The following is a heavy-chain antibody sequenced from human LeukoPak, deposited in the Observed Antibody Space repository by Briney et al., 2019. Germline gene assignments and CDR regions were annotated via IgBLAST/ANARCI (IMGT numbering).Heavy chain of an antibody. D-gene: IGHD3-3*01. CDR1: GFTFSSYA. V-gene: IGHV3-30-3*01. CDR3: ARGSEVYDFWSGYYLDY. CDR2: ISYDGSNK. Sequence: PGGSLRLSCAASGFTFSSYAMHWVRQAPGKGLEWVAVISYDGSNKYYADSVKGRFTISRDNSKNTLYLQMNSLRAEDTAVYYCARGSEVYDFWSGYYLDYWGQGTLVTVSS. J-gene: IGHJ4*02.